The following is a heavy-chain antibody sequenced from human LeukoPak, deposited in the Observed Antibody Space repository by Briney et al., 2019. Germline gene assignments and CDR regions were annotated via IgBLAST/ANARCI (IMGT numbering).Heavy chain of an antibody. D-gene: IGHD3-10*01. CDR3: ARTMVRGGNIFDY. Sequence: SETLSLTCTVSGGSISSYYWSWIRQPPGKGLEWIGYIYYSGSTNYNPSLKSRVTISVDTSKNQFSLKLSSVTAADTAVYYCARTMVRGGNIFDYWGQGTLVTVSS. CDR1: GGSISSYY. J-gene: IGHJ4*02. V-gene: IGHV4-59*01. CDR2: IYYSGST.